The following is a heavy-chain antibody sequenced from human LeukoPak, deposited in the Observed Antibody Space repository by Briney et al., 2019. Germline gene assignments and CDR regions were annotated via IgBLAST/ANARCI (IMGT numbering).Heavy chain of an antibody. CDR3: ARVTAAGGTDDAFDI. V-gene: IGHV4-34*01. J-gene: IGHJ3*02. CDR1: GGSLSNY. Sequence: SETLSLTCAVYGGSLSNYWSWIRRPPGKGLEGIGEINRRGSTNYNPSLKSRVTISVDTSKNQFSLNLNSLTAADTAVYYCARVTAAGGTDDAFDIWGQGTMVSVSS. D-gene: IGHD6-13*01. CDR2: INRRGST.